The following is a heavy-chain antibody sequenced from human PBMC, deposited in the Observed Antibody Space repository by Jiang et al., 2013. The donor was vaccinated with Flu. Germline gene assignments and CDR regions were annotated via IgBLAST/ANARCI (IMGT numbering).Heavy chain of an antibody. CDR2: IYYSGST. D-gene: IGHD3-3*01. V-gene: IGHV4-59*01. CDR3: ARARITIFGVPDYYYYMDV. Sequence: KPSETLSLTCTVSGGSISSYYWSWIRQPPGKGLEWIGYIYYSGSTNXNPSLKSRVTISVDTSKNQFSLKLSSVTAADTAVYYCARARITIFGVPDYYYYMDVWGKGTTVTVSS. CDR1: GGSISSYY. J-gene: IGHJ6*03.